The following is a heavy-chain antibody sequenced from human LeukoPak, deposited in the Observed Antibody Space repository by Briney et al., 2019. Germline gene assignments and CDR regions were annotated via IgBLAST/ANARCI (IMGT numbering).Heavy chain of an antibody. CDR1: GFTFSSYA. CDR2: ISYDGSNK. D-gene: IGHD6-13*01. J-gene: IGHJ6*02. V-gene: IGHV3-30*04. CDR3: ARPSHSRVPGYYYYYGMDV. Sequence: AGGSLRLSCAASGFTFSSYAMHWVRQAPGKGLEWVAVISYDGSNKYYADSVKGRFTISRDNSKNTLYLQMNSLRAEDTAVYYCARPSHSRVPGYYYYYGMDVWGQGTTVTVSS.